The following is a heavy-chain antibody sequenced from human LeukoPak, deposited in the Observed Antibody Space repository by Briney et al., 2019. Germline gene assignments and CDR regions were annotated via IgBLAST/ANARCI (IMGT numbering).Heavy chain of an antibody. CDR2: INHSGST. CDR1: GGSFSGYY. J-gene: IGHJ3*02. CDR3: ARSSRQWLVIVRAFDI. V-gene: IGHV4-34*01. Sequence: PSETLSLTCAVYGGSFSGYYWSWIRQPPGKGLEWIGEINHSGSTNYNPSLKSRVTISVDTSKNQFSLKLSSVTAADTAVYYCARSSRQWLVIVRAFDIWGQGTMVTVSS. D-gene: IGHD6-19*01.